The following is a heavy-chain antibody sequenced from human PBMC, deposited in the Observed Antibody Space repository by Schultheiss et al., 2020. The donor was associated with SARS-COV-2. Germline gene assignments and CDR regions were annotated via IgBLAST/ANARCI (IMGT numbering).Heavy chain of an antibody. D-gene: IGHD7-27*01. CDR3: ARELGIWSSFDY. V-gene: IGHV3-33*08. CDR2: IWYDGSNI. Sequence: GESLKISCAASGFTFSSYGMHWVRQAPGKGLEWVAVIWYDGSNIYYADSVKGRFTISRDSSKNTLCLQMNTLRTEDTGVYYCARELGIWSSFDYWGQGTLVTVSS. J-gene: IGHJ4*02. CDR1: GFTFSSYG.